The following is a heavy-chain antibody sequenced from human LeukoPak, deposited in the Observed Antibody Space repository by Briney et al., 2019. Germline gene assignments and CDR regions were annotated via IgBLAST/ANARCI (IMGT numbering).Heavy chain of an antibody. D-gene: IGHD1-14*01. CDR1: GYTFTGYY. Sequence: ASVKVSCKASGYTFTGYYMHWVRQAPGQGLEWMGWINPNSGGTNYAQKFQGTVTMTRDTSISTAYMELSSLRSDDTAVYYCARGVAGVYFYYYMDVWGRGTTVTVSS. CDR2: INPNSGGT. CDR3: ARGVAGVYFYYYMDV. V-gene: IGHV1-2*02. J-gene: IGHJ6*03.